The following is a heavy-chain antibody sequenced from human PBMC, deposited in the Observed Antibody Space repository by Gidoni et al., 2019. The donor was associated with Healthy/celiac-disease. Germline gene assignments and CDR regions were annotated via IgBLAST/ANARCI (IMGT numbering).Heavy chain of an antibody. CDR2: ISGSGGST. CDR1: GFTFSSYA. CDR3: AKGVFWQLVVLGPGLPDY. D-gene: IGHD6-6*01. J-gene: IGHJ4*02. Sequence: EVQLLESGGGLVQPGGSLRLSCAASGFTFSSYAMSWVRQAPGKGLEWVSAISGSGGSTYYADSVKGRFTISRDNSKNTLYLQMNSLRAEDTAVYYCAKGVFWQLVVLGPGLPDYWGQGTLVTVSS. V-gene: IGHV3-23*01.